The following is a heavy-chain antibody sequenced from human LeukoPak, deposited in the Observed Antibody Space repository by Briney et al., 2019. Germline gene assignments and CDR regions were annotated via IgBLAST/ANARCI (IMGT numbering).Heavy chain of an antibody. D-gene: IGHD5-12*01. J-gene: IGHJ4*02. CDR1: GVTFGDYA. CDR2: IRSKTYGGTT. V-gene: IGHV3-49*04. Sequence: GGALRLSCTASGVTFGDYAMSWGRPASGKGLEWVGFIRSKTYGGTTEHAASVKGRFTISRDDSKSIAYLQMNSLKTEDTAVYYCTRGPDIVATIVYWGQGTLVAVSS. CDR3: TRGPDIVATIVY.